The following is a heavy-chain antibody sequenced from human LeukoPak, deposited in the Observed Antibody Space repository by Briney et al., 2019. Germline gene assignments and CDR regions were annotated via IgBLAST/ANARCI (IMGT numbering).Heavy chain of an antibody. Sequence: GESLKISCKGSGYSFTSYWIGWVRQMPGKGLEWMGIIYPGDSDTRYSPSFLGQVTISADKSISTAYLQWSSLKASDTAMYYCARSSSWTLYYFDYWGQGTLVTVSS. V-gene: IGHV5-51*01. CDR1: GYSFTSYW. CDR3: ARSSSWTLYYFDY. CDR2: IYPGDSDT. D-gene: IGHD6-13*01. J-gene: IGHJ4*02.